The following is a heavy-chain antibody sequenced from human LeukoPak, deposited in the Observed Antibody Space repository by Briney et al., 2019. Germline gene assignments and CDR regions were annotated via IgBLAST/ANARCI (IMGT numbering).Heavy chain of an antibody. J-gene: IGHJ4*02. D-gene: IGHD7-27*01. CDR2: ISNTGNSI. V-gene: IGHV3-11*04. Sequence: PGGSLRLSCAASGITFSDSHITWIRQVPGKGLEWVSYISNTGNSIEYADSVKGRFTTSRDNAKSSVYLQMNSLRPEDTAVYYCGRGHWGLDYWGQGALVTVSS. CDR1: GITFSDSH. CDR3: GRGHWGLDY.